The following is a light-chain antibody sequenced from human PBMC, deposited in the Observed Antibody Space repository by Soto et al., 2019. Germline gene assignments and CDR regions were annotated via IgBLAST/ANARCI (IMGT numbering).Light chain of an antibody. Sequence: DIQMTECESSLSASLGDRVTITCRASQSIYIYLNWYQQKPGKAPKLLIYDVSNLETGVPSRFCGSGSGTDVTFTISRLQPEDIATYYCQQYDNLPIAFGQGTRREIK. CDR1: QSIYIY. J-gene: IGKJ5*01. CDR3: QQYDNLPIA. V-gene: IGKV1-33*01. CDR2: DVS.